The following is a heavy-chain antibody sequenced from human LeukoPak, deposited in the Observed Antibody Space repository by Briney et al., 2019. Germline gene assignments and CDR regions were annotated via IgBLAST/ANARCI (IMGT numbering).Heavy chain of an antibody. Sequence: SVKVSCKVSGGTFSSYAISWVRQAPGQGLEWMGRIIPILGIANYAQKFQGRVTITADKSTSTAYMELSSLRSEDTAVYYCARAEGRFDPWGQGTLVTVSS. J-gene: IGHJ5*02. CDR3: ARAEGRFDP. CDR2: IIPILGIA. V-gene: IGHV1-69*04. CDR1: GGTFSSYA.